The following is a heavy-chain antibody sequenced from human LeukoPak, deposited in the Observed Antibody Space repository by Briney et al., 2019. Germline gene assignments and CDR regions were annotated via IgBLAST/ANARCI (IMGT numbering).Heavy chain of an antibody. CDR3: ASSAGGREMATLLDFQH. D-gene: IGHD5-24*01. CDR2: IYYSGRT. Sequence: SSETLSLTCTVSGGSISSSSYYWGWVRQPPGKGLEWIGSIYYSGRTYYNPSLKSRVTISVDTSKKQFSLKLSSVTAADTAVYYCASSAGGREMATLLDFQHWGQGTLVTVSS. V-gene: IGHV4-39*01. J-gene: IGHJ1*01. CDR1: GGSISSSSYY.